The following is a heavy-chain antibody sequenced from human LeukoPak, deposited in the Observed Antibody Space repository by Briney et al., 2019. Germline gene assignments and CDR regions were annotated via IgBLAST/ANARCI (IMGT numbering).Heavy chain of an antibody. CDR2: IYYSGST. V-gene: IGHV4-31*11. CDR1: GGSISSSNW. J-gene: IGHJ4*02. Sequence: SGTLSLTCAVSGGSISSSNWWRWIRPHPGKGLGWIGYIYYSGSTYYNPSLKSRVTISVDTSKNQFSLKLSSVTAADTAVYYCARVSGYSYGLDYWGQGTLVTVSS. D-gene: IGHD5-18*01. CDR3: ARVSGYSYGLDY.